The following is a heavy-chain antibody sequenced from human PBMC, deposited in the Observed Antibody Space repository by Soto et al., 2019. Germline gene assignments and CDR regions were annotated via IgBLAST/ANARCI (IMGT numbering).Heavy chain of an antibody. V-gene: IGHV4-39*02. CDR3: AKEGGRLRATPDPYYYYGMGV. CDR1: GGSISSSSYY. J-gene: IGHJ6*02. CDR2: IYYSGST. Sequence: PSETLSLTCTVSGGSISSSSYYWGWIRQPPGKGLEWIGSIYYSGSTYYNPSLKSRVTISVDTSKNQFSLKLSSVTAADTAVYYCAKEGGRLRATPDPYYYYGMGVCGQGTT. D-gene: IGHD2-21*01.